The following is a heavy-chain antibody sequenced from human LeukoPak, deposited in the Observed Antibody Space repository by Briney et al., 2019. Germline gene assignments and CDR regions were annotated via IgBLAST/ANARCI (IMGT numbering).Heavy chain of an antibody. Sequence: AGGSLRLSCAASGFTFSSYWMHWVRQAPGKGLVWVSRINSDGSSTSYADSVKGRFTISRDNAKNTLYLQMNSLRAEDTAVYYCAREPSGGIAVAGTLGGDYWGQGTLVTVSS. CDR3: AREPSGGIAVAGTLGGDY. CDR2: INSDGSST. CDR1: GFTFSSYW. J-gene: IGHJ4*02. D-gene: IGHD6-19*01. V-gene: IGHV3-74*01.